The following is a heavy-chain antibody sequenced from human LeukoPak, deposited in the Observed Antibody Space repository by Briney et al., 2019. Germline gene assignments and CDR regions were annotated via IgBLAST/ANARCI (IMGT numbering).Heavy chain of an antibody. CDR2: ISSSSSYI. Sequence: GGSLRLSCAASGFTFSSYSMNWVRQAPGKGLEWVSSISSSSSYIYYADSVKGRFTISRDNAKNSLYLQMNSLRAEDTAVYYCARFFWIGYLFYYWGQGTLVTVSS. D-gene: IGHD3-3*01. V-gene: IGHV3-21*01. J-gene: IGHJ4*02. CDR1: GFTFSSYS. CDR3: ARFFWIGYLFYY.